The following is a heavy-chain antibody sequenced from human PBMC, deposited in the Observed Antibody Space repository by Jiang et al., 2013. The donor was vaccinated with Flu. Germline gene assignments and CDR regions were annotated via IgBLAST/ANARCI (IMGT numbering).Heavy chain of an antibody. J-gene: IGHJ4*02. D-gene: IGHD3-9*01. CDR2: VYHSGGT. CDR3: ARGYDDVLTGYPYYFDY. CDR1: GASISSGGYS. Sequence: SGLVKPSQTLSLTCAVSGASISSGGYSWSWIRQPPGKGLEWIGYVYHSGGTYYNPSLKRRLSVSVDRAKNQFSLKLSSVTAADTAVYHCARGYDDVLTGYPYYFDYWGQGTLVTVSS. V-gene: IGHV4-30-2*01.